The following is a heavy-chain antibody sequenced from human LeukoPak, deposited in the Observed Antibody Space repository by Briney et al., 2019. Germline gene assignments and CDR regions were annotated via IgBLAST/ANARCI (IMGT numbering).Heavy chain of an antibody. CDR2: IIPIFGTA. J-gene: IGHJ1*01. CDR1: GGTFSSHA. V-gene: IGHV1-69*01. D-gene: IGHD2-21*01. Sequence: SVKVSCKASGGTFSSHAISWVRQAPGQGLEWMGGIIPIFGTANYAQKFQGRVTITADESTSTAYMELSSLRSEDTAVYYCASYPIAGTRELQHWGQGTLVTVSS. CDR3: ASYPIAGTRELQH.